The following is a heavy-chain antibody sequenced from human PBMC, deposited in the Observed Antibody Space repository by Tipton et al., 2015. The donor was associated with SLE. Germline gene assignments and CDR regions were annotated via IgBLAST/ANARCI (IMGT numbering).Heavy chain of an antibody. CDR1: GGSISSYY. V-gene: IGHV4-59*12. CDR3: ARGPSLRYFDWLSQPFDY. Sequence: TLSLTCTVSGGSISSYYWSWIRQPPGKGLEWIGYISYSGSTNYNPSLKSRVTISVDTSKNQFSLKLSSVTAADTAVYYCARGPSLRYFDWLSQPFDYWGQGTLVTVSS. D-gene: IGHD3-9*01. J-gene: IGHJ4*02. CDR2: ISYSGST.